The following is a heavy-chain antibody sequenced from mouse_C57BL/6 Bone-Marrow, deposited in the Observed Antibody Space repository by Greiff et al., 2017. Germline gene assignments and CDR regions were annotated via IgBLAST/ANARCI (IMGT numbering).Heavy chain of an antibody. Sequence: EVKLVESGGGLVQPGGSLKLSCAASGFTFSDYYMYWVRQTPEKRLEWVAYISNGGGSTYCPDTVKGRFTISRDNAKNTLYLQMSRLKSEDTAMYYCARRQLSAWFAYWGQGTLVTVSA. CDR3: ARRQLSAWFAY. CDR2: ISNGGGST. V-gene: IGHV5-12*01. D-gene: IGHD4-1*02. CDR1: GFTFSDYY. J-gene: IGHJ3*01.